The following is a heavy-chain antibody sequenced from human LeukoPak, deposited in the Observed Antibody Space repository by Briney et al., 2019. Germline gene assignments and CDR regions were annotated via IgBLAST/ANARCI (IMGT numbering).Heavy chain of an antibody. CDR1: GASISSHY. D-gene: IGHD3-10*01. CDR2: IYYSGST. CDR3: ASNCASGSYGLDY. V-gene: IGHV4-59*08. J-gene: IGHJ4*02. Sequence: SETLSLTCTVSGASISSHYWSWIRQPPGKGLEWIGYIYYSGSTNYNPSLKSRVTISVDTSKNQFSLKLSSVTAADTAVYYCASNCASGSYGLDYWGQGTLVTVSS.